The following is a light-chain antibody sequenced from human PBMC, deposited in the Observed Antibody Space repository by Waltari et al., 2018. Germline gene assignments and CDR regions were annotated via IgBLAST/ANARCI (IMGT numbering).Light chain of an antibody. CDR1: SSDVGGFNY. J-gene: IGLJ2*01. Sequence: QSALPQPPSASGSPGQSVTLSCTATSSDVGGFNYVTWYKQQPANAPKLMIYEVRNRPSGVPDRFSGSKSGNTASLTVSGLQAEDEGYYYCSSYAGTNNEVFGGGTKLTVL. CDR3: SSYAGTNNEV. CDR2: EVR. V-gene: IGLV2-8*01.